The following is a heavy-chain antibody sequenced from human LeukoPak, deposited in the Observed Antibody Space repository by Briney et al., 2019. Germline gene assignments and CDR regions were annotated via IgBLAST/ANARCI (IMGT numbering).Heavy chain of an antibody. Sequence: SETLSLTCTVSGGSISSYYWSWIRQPAGKGLEWIGRIYTSGSTNYNPSLKSRVTMSVDTSKNQFSLKLSSVTAADTAVYYCARDSSRSVRRSWYGAFDPWGQGTLVTVSS. CDR1: GGSISSYY. J-gene: IGHJ5*02. D-gene: IGHD6-13*01. CDR2: IYTSGST. CDR3: ARDSSRSVRRSWYGAFDP. V-gene: IGHV4-4*07.